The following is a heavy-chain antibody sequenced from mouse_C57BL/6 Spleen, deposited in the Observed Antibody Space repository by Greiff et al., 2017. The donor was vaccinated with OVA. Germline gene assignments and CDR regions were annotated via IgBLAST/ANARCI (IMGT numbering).Heavy chain of an antibody. D-gene: IGHD2-1*01. Sequence: EVMLVESGGGLVKPGGSLKLSCAASGFTFSDYGMHWVRQAPEKGLEWVAYISSGSSTIYYADTVKGRFTISRDNAKNTLFLQMTSLRSEDTAMYYCASGNGNPLYAMDYWGQGTSVTVSS. CDR3: ASGNGNPLYAMDY. V-gene: IGHV5-17*01. CDR1: GFTFSDYG. J-gene: IGHJ4*01. CDR2: ISSGSSTI.